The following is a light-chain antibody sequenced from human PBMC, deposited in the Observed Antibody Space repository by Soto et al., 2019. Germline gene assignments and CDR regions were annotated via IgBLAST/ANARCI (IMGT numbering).Light chain of an antibody. Sequence: QSVLTQPPSASGTPGQRVTISCSGSGSSIGTNTVNWYRQLPGTAPKLLIYGDNQRPSGVHERFSGSKSGTSASLAISGLQSEDEAEYYCAAWDGSLNNVLFGGGTKLTVL. CDR1: GSSIGTNT. V-gene: IGLV1-44*01. CDR2: GDN. CDR3: AAWDGSLNNVL. J-gene: IGLJ2*01.